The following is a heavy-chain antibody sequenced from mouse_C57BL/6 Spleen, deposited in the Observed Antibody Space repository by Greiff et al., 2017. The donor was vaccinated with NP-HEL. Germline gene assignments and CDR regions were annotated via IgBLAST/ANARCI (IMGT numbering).Heavy chain of an antibody. J-gene: IGHJ4*01. CDR2: IDPSDSET. CDR3: AIYDYDVWAMDY. V-gene: IGHV1-52*01. CDR1: GYTFTSYW. D-gene: IGHD2-4*01. Sequence: VQLQQPGAELVRPGSSVKLSCKASGYTFTSYWMHWVKQRPIQGLEWIGNIDPSDSETHYNQKFKDKATLTVDKSSSTAYMQLSSLTSEDSAVYYCAIYDYDVWAMDYWGQGTSVTVSS.